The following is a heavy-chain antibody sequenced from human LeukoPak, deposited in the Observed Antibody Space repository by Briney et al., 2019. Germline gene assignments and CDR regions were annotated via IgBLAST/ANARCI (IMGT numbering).Heavy chain of an antibody. D-gene: IGHD6-19*01. Sequence: PGGSLRLSCAASGFTFSSYAMSWVRQAPGKGLEWVSVISGSGGSTYYADSVKGRFTISRDNSENTLYLQMNSLRAEDTAVYYCARRIFQGSSGWYLFDYWGQGTLVTVSS. J-gene: IGHJ4*02. V-gene: IGHV3-23*01. CDR1: GFTFSSYA. CDR2: ISGSGGST. CDR3: ARRIFQGSSGWYLFDY.